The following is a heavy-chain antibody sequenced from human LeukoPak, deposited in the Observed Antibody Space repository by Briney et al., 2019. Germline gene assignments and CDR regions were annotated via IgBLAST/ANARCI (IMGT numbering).Heavy chain of an antibody. CDR2: IYSSGST. CDR3: ARDVGEEQGLDY. J-gene: IGHJ4*02. Sequence: SETLSLTCTVSGGSISSGSYYWSWIRQPAGKGLEWIGRIYSSGSTNYNPSLKSRVTISVDTSKNQFSLKLSSVTAADTAVYYCARDVGEEQGLDYWGQGTLVTVSS. CDR1: GGSISSGSYY. D-gene: IGHD6-13*01. V-gene: IGHV4-61*02.